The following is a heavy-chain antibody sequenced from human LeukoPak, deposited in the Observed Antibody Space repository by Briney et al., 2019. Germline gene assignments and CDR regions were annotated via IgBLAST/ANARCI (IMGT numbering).Heavy chain of an antibody. CDR3: ARDKYGDYGIDH. CDR1: GFTFTAYS. Sequence: GGSLRLSCAVSGFTFTAYSMNWVRQAPGKGLEWVSFIRSSSSTIYYADSVRGRFTISRDNAKNSLYLQMSSLRAEDTAVYYCARDKYGDYGIDHWGQGTLVTVSS. CDR2: IRSSSSTI. J-gene: IGHJ4*02. V-gene: IGHV3-48*04. D-gene: IGHD4-17*01.